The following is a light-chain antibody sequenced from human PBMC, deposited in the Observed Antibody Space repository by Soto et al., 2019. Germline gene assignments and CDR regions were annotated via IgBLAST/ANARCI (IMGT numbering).Light chain of an antibody. V-gene: IGLV1-40*01. CDR3: HSYDHALSGSEV. J-gene: IGLJ3*02. Sequence: QSALTQPPSVSGAPGQRVTIPCTGSRSNIGAGYDVHWYQQLRGTAPKVVVYGNNNRPSGVPDRFSASKSGSSASLAITGLQAEDEADYYCHSYDHALSGSEVFGGGTKLPVL. CDR1: RSNIGAGYD. CDR2: GNN.